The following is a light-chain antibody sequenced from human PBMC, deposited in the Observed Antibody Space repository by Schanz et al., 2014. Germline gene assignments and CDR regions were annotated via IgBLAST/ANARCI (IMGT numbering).Light chain of an antibody. CDR3: QQHEIHRT. J-gene: IGKJ4*01. V-gene: IGKV1-33*01. CDR2: AAS. Sequence: QLTQSPSSLSASVGDRVTITCQASQGISNYLNWYQQRPGQAPKLLIYAASILQSGVPSRFSGSGSGTEFSLTISSLQPEDVATYYCQQHEIHRTFGGGTKVEI. CDR1: QGISNY.